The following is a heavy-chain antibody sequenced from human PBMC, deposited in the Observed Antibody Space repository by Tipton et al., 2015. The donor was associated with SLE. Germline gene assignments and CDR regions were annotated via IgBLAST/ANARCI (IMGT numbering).Heavy chain of an antibody. Sequence: TLSLTCTVSGGSISSYYWSWIRQPPGKGLEWIGYIYYSGSTNYNPSLKSRVTISVDTSKNQFSLKLSSVTAADTAVYYCASLYSGSYVVAEYFQHWGQGTLVTVSS. D-gene: IGHD1-26*01. J-gene: IGHJ1*01. CDR3: ASLYSGSYVVAEYFQH. V-gene: IGHV4-59*07. CDR1: GGSISSYY. CDR2: IYYSGST.